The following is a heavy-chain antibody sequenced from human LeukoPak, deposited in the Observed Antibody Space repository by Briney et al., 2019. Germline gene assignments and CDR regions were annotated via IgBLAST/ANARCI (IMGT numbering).Heavy chain of an antibody. D-gene: IGHD1-7*01. CDR1: SGSFSGYY. J-gene: IGHJ5*02. CDR2: INHSGNT. V-gene: IGHV4-34*01. CDR3: ARGGGYNWNYRCWFDP. Sequence: SETLSLTCAVYSGSFSGYYWSWIRQPPRKGLEWIGEINHSGNTKYNPSLKSRVTISADPSKNQFSLNLSSVTAADTAVYYCARGGGYNWNYRCWFDPWGQGTLVTVSS.